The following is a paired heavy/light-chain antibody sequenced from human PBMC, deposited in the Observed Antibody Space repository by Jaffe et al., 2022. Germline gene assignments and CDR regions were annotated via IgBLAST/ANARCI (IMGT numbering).Heavy chain of an antibody. D-gene: IGHD3-10*01. V-gene: IGHV3-74*01. CDR2: IKNDGTGT. J-gene: IGHJ5*02. CDR3: ARGRGEGLDP. CDR1: GFSIRNYW. Sequence: EVQLVESGGNLVQPGGSLRLSCAASGFSIRNYWMYWVRQGPGKGLVWVSRIKNDGTGTVYADSVKGRFTISRDNAQNTVYLQMNSLRAEDTGIYYCARGRGEGLDPWGQGTLVTVSS.
Light chain of an antibody. V-gene: IGKV4-1*01. CDR1: QSVLSTSNNKKY. J-gene: IGKJ4*01. CDR3: QQHISIPLT. CDR2: LAS. Sequence: DIVMTQSPDFLAVSLGERATINCKSSQSVLSTSNNKKYLAWYQQKAGQPPKLLIYLASTRESGVPDRFSGSESGTNFTLTISSLQAEDVAVYYCQQHISIPLTFGGGTKVEIK.